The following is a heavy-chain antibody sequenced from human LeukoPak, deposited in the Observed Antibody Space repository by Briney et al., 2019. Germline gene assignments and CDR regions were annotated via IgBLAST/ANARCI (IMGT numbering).Heavy chain of an antibody. CDR1: GFTFSSYS. V-gene: IGHV3-48*04. CDR3: ARVGYSGYDQRYFDY. CDR2: ISSSSSTI. D-gene: IGHD5-12*01. Sequence: GGSLRLSCAASGFTFSSYSMNWVRQAPGKGLEWVSYISSSSSTIYYADSVKGRFTISRDNAKNSLYLQMNSLRAEDTAVYYCARVGYSGYDQRYFDYWGQGTLVTVSS. J-gene: IGHJ4*02.